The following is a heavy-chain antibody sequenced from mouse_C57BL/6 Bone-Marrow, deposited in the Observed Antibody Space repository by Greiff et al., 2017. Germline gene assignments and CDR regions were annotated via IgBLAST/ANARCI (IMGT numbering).Heavy chain of an antibody. CDR1: GYTFTSYG. J-gene: IGHJ2*01. Sequence: QVQLKQSGAELARPGASVKLSCKASGYTFTSYGISWVKQRTGQGLEWIGEIYPRSGNTYYNEKFKGKATLTADKSSSTAYMELRSLTSEDSAVYFYERPWYYFDYWGQGTTLTVSS. CDR3: ERPWYYFDY. V-gene: IGHV1-81*01. CDR2: IYPRSGNT.